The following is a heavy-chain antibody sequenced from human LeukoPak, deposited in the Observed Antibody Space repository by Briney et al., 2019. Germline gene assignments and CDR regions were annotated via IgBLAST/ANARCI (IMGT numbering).Heavy chain of an antibody. CDR3: ARGRASRSNYYGSGSYPDY. CDR1: GGSFSGYY. J-gene: IGHJ4*02. CDR2: INHSGST. D-gene: IGHD3-10*01. V-gene: IGHV4-34*01. Sequence: SETLSLTRAVYGGSFSGYYWSWIRQPPGKGLEWIGEINHSGSTNYNPSLKSRVTISVDTSKNQFSLKLSSVTAADTAVYYCARGRASRSNYYGSGSYPDYWGQGTLVTVSS.